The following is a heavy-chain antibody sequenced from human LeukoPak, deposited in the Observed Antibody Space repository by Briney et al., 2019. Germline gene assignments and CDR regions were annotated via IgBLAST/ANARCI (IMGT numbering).Heavy chain of an antibody. Sequence: GESLKISCKGYGYSFINYWIGWVRQMPGKGLEWMAIIYPGDSDTKYSPSFQGQVTISADKSITTAYLQWSSLKASDTAMYYCAILSSGWYYFDYWGQGTLVTVSS. V-gene: IGHV5-51*01. D-gene: IGHD6-19*01. CDR3: AILSSGWYYFDY. J-gene: IGHJ4*02. CDR2: IYPGDSDT. CDR1: GYSFINYW.